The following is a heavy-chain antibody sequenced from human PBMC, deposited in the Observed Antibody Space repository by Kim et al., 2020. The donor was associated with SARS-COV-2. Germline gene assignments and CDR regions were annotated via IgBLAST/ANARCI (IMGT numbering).Heavy chain of an antibody. D-gene: IGHD2-8*01. CDR3: AREVDCTNGVCPYYYGMDV. V-gene: IGHV1-18*04. J-gene: IGHJ6*02. Sequence: ASVKVSCKASGYTFTSYGISWVRQAPGQGLEWMGWISAYNGNTNYAQKLQGRVTMTTDTSTSTAYMELRSLRSDDTAVYYCAREVDCTNGVCPYYYGMDVWGQGTTVTVSS. CDR1: GYTFTSYG. CDR2: ISAYNGNT.